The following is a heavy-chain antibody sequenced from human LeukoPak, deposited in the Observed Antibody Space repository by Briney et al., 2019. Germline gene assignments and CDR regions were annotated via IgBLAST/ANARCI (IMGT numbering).Heavy chain of an antibody. CDR2: ISVSGGST. V-gene: IGHV3-23*01. CDR1: GFTFSTYA. CDR3: AKVLSEYQLLSGKYYYYGMDV. D-gene: IGHD2-2*01. Sequence: GGSLRLSCAASGFTFSTYAMSWVRQAPGKGLEWVSAISVSGGSTYYADSVKGRFTISRDNSENTLYLQMNSLRAEDTAAYYCAKVLSEYQLLSGKYYYYGMDVWGQGTTVTVSS. J-gene: IGHJ6*02.